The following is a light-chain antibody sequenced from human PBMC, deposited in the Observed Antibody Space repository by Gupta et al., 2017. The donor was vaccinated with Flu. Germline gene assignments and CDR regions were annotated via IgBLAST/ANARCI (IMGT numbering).Light chain of an antibody. V-gene: IGKV1-5*03. Sequence: DTEIPHSPSTRAASVGDRVTITCRASQSISNWLAWYQQKPGKVPKLLIYQASSLESGVPSRFSGSGSGTEFTLTISSLQPDDVATYYCQRYDSLWTFGQGTRVEIK. CDR3: QRYDSLWT. CDR1: QSISNW. J-gene: IGKJ1*01. CDR2: QAS.